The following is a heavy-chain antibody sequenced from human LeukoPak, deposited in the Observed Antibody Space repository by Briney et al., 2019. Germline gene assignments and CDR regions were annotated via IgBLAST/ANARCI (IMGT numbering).Heavy chain of an antibody. CDR2: IYYSGST. D-gene: IGHD3-9*01. CDR1: GGSISSYY. V-gene: IGHV4-59*01. CDR3: ARVGPLAYLDWVYFDY. J-gene: IGHJ4*02. Sequence: SETLSLTCTVSGGSISSYYWSWIRQPPGKGLEWIGYIYYSGSTNYNPSLKSRVTISVDTSKNQFSLKLSSVTAADTAVYYCARVGPLAYLDWVYFDYWGQGTLVTVSS.